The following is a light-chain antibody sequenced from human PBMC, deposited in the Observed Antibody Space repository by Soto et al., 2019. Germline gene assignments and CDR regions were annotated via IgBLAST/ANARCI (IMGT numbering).Light chain of an antibody. CDR3: QHYSNWQTWT. Sequence: EIVITQSPATLSVSPGERATLSCRASQTVSSNLAWYQQRPGQAPRLLIYGASTRATDIPARFSGSGSETEFTLTISSLQSEDFAVYYCQHYSNWQTWTFGQGTRVDMK. CDR2: GAS. V-gene: IGKV3-15*01. J-gene: IGKJ1*01. CDR1: QTVSSN.